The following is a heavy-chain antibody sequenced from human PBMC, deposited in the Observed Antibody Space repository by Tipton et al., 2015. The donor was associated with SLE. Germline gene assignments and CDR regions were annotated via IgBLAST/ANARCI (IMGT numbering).Heavy chain of an antibody. CDR3: ARGVAIYWITYYDYYMDV. J-gene: IGHJ6*03. CDR2: IYYSGST. CDR1: DGSISSGGYY. Sequence: TLSLTCTVSDGSISSGGYYWSWIRQHPGKGLEWIGYIYYSGSTYYNPSLKSRVTISVDTSTNQFSLTLTSVTAADTGVYYCARGVAIYWITYYDYYMDVWGKGTTVTVSS. D-gene: IGHD2-2*03. V-gene: IGHV4-31*03.